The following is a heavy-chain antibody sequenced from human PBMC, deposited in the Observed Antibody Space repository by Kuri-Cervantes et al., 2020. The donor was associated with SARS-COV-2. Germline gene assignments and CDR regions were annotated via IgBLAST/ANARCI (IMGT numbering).Heavy chain of an antibody. CDR2: INPSGGST. V-gene: IGHV1-46*01. CDR3: ARAQEHNAQQLAGVDY. CDR1: GYTFTSYY. Sequence: ASVKVSCKASGYTFTSYYMHWVRQVPGQGLEWMGIINPSGGSTSYAQKFQGRVTMTRDTSTSTVCMELSSLRSEDTAVYYCARAQEHNAQQLAGVDYWGQGTLVTVSS. J-gene: IGHJ4*02. D-gene: IGHD6-13*01.